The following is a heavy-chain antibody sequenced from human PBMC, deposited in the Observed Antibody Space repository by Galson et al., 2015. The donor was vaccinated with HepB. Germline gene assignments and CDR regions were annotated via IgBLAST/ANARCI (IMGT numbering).Heavy chain of an antibody. V-gene: IGHV3-23*01. CDR3: ARKDIPGDYYYYMDM. CDR1: GFTFSSYA. CDR2: IFSGSGGGT. J-gene: IGHJ6*03. D-gene: IGHD1-14*01. Sequence: SLRLSCAASGFTFSSYAMTWVRQAPGEGLEWVSAIFSGSGGGTYYADSVKGRFTISRDNSKNTLYLQMNSLRAEDTAVYYCARKDIPGDYYYYMDMWGKGTTVTVSS.